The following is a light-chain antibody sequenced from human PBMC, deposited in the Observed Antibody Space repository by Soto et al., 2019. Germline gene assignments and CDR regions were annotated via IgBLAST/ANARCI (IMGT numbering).Light chain of an antibody. Sequence: EIVLTQSPATLSLSPGEGATLSCRASQSVSGYLAWYQQKPGQSPRLLIYDASHRATGIPARFSGSGSGTDFTLTISSLEPEDFAAYYCQQSSNRPPMYTFGQGTKLEIK. V-gene: IGKV3-11*01. CDR3: QQSSNRPPMYT. CDR2: DAS. J-gene: IGKJ2*01. CDR1: QSVSGY.